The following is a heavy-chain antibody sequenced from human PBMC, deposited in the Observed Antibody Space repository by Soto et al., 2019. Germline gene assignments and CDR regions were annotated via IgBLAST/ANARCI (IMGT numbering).Heavy chain of an antibody. Sequence: SETLSLTCTVSGGSISSGGYYWSWIRQHPGKGLEWIGYIYYSGSTYYNPSLKSRVTISVDTSKNQFSLKLSSVTAADTAVYYCARAWYYDFWAIDYWGQGTLVTVSS. V-gene: IGHV4-31*03. CDR3: ARAWYYDFWAIDY. J-gene: IGHJ4*02. CDR1: GGSISSGGYY. D-gene: IGHD3-3*01. CDR2: IYYSGST.